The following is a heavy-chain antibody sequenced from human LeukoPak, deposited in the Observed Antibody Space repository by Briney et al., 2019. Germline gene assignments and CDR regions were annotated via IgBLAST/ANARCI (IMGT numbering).Heavy chain of an antibody. V-gene: IGHV1-2*02. CDR3: ARDGGGTYQDFDY. CDR2: INPNSGGT. J-gene: IGHJ4*02. Sequence: ASVKVSCKASGYTFTGYYMHWVRQAPGQGLEWMGWINPNSGGTNYAQKFQGRVSMTRDTSISTAYMDLSRLTSGDTAIYYCARDGGGTYQDFDYWGQGTLVTVSS. CDR1: GYTFTGYY. D-gene: IGHD1-26*01.